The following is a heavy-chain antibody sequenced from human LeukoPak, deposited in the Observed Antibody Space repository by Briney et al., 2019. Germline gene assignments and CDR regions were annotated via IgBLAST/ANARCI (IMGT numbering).Heavy chain of an antibody. CDR3: ARDGSSGG. D-gene: IGHD6-25*01. V-gene: IGHV3-72*01. Sequence: GGSLRLSCAASGFTFSDHYMDWVRQAPGKGLEWVGRTRNKANSYTTEYAASVKGRFTISRDNAKNSLYLQMNSLRAEDTAVYYCARDGSSGGWGQGTLVTVSS. CDR1: GFTFSDHY. J-gene: IGHJ4*02. CDR2: TRNKANSYTT.